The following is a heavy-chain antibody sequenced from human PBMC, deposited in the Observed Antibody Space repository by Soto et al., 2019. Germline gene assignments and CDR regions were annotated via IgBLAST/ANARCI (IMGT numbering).Heavy chain of an antibody. CDR1: GDSIGNFY. V-gene: IGHV4-4*07. D-gene: IGHD2-8*01. CDR3: ARGMGRYFDL. CDR2: LSASGRT. J-gene: IGHJ2*01. Sequence: PSETLSLICAISGDSIGNFYWSWIRQPAGKGLESLGRLSASGRTNYSPSLQSRVTMSLDRSKNRFSLRLTSVSAADTAVYFCARGMGRYFDLWGRGTLVTVSS.